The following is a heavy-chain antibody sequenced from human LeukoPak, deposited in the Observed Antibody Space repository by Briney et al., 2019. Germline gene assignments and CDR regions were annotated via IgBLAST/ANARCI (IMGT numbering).Heavy chain of an antibody. CDR3: AKGEPRSETEAGDY. CDR2: IRYDGSNK. Sequence: GSLRLSCAASGFTFSSYGMHWVRQAPGKGLEWVAFIRYDGSNKYYADSVKGRFTISRDNSKNTLYLQMNSLRAEDTAVYYCAKGEPRSETEAGDYWGQGTLVTVSS. D-gene: IGHD6-19*01. J-gene: IGHJ4*02. CDR1: GFTFSSYG. V-gene: IGHV3-30*02.